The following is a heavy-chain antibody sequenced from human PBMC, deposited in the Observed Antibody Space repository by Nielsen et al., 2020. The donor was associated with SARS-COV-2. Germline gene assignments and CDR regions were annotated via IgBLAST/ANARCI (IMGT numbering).Heavy chain of an antibody. CDR3: ARDSDFGIGWAGY. V-gene: IGHV1-69*06. D-gene: IGHD2-21*01. CDR2: VIPIFGTA. CDR1: VCTFSSYS. Sequence: SSVNVSCKASVCTFSSYSISLVRQAPGQGLEWIGGVIPIFGTANYAQKFQGRVTITADKSTITAYMELSSLRSEDKAVYYCARDSDFGIGWAGYWCQGTLVSVSS. J-gene: IGHJ4*02.